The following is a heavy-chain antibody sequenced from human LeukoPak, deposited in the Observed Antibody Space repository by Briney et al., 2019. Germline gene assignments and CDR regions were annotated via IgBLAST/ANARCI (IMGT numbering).Heavy chain of an antibody. D-gene: IGHD3-22*01. J-gene: IGHJ4*02. CDR2: INPKSGGT. CDR3: ARAPMDYDGSGYDY. CDR1: GYTFTGYY. V-gene: IGHV1-2*04. Sequence: ASVKVSCKASGYTFTGYYMHWVRQAPGQGLEWMGWINPKSGGTNYAQKFQGWVTVTRDTSISTAYMELSGLRSDDTAVYYCARAPMDYDGSGYDYWGQGTLVTVSS.